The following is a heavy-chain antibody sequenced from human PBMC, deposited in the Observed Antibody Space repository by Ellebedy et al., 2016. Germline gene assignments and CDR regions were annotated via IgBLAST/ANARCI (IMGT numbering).Heavy chain of an antibody. D-gene: IGHD3-3*01. J-gene: IGHJ4*02. Sequence: GGSLRLSXATSGFSFSNYFMTWIRRAPGKGLEWVATIVSSGRETYYADPLKGRFTISRDNGMNLVYLQMNSLSVEDTAVYYCTRDGSEWSRDYWGQGTLVTVSS. CDR3: TRDGSEWSRDY. V-gene: IGHV3-21*06. CDR1: GFSFSNYF. CDR2: IVSSGRET.